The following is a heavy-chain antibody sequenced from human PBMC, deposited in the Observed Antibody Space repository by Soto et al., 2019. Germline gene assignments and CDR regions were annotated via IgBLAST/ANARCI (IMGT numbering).Heavy chain of an antibody. CDR2: ISSSSSYI. J-gene: IGHJ6*02. V-gene: IGHV3-21*01. Sequence: EVQLVESGGGLVKPGGSLRLSCAASGFTFSSYSMNWVRQAPGKGLEWVSSISSSSSYIYYADSVKGRFTISRDNAKNSLYLQMNSLRAEDTAVYYCARYGWNDYYYCGMDVWGQGTTVTVSS. CDR3: ARYGWNDYYYCGMDV. CDR1: GFTFSSYS. D-gene: IGHD1-1*01.